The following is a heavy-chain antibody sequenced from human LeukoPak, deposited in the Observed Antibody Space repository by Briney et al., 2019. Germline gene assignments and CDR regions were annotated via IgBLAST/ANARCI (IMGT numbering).Heavy chain of an antibody. CDR2: ISNSGSVI. CDR3: VGGPQYGGSFAF. V-gene: IGHV3-48*03. J-gene: IGHJ4*02. CDR1: GFSFSSYE. D-gene: IGHD1-26*01. Sequence: GGSLRLSCAASGFSFSSYELAWVRQAPGTGLEWVAYISNSGSVIKYGDAAKGRFTISRDNSKNSVYLQMNSLGADDTALYYCVGGPQYGGSFAFWGQGALVTVSS.